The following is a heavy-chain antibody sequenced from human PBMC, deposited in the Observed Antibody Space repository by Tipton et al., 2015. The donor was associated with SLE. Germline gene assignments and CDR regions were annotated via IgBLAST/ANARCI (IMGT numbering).Heavy chain of an antibody. CDR3: AKHLNRVVLGAPFDS. J-gene: IGHJ4*02. D-gene: IGHD1-26*01. CDR2: ISGRGDLT. CDR1: RFTFTWYT. V-gene: IGHV3-23*04. Sequence: VQLVQSGGGVVQPGRSLRLSCAASRFTFTWYTMSWVRQSPGRGLEWVSSISGRGDLTNYSDSVKGRFTISRDNSRNTLSLTLVSLKVEDTAIYYCAKHLNRVVLGAPFDSWGQGTLVTVSS.